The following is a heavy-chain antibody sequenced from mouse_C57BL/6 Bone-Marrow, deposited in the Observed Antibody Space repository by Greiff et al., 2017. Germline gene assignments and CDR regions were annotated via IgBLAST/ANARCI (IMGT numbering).Heavy chain of an antibody. D-gene: IGHD4-1*01. Sequence: VQGVESGPELARPWASVKISCQAFYTFSRRVHFAIRDTNYWMQWVKQRPGQGLELIGAIYPGNGDTSYNQKFKGKATLTADKSSSTAYMQLSSLTSEDSAVYYCAWGVANWDGFYYCDYWGQGTTLTVSS. CDR1: YTFSRRVH. J-gene: IGHJ2*01. CDR2: GQGLELIG. V-gene: IGHV1-87*01. CDR3: SEDSAVYYCAWGVANWDGFYYCDY.